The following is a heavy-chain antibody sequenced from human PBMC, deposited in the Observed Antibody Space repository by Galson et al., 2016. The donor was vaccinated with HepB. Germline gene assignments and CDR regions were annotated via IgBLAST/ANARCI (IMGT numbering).Heavy chain of an antibody. Sequence: SETLSLTCTVSGGDISGHYWNWIRQPPGRGLEWIGYISDRGHTNSNPSLKSRVTMSVEAVRDQFSLKLRSVTDADTAVYYCVRSTIFSLDYWGQGSLVTVS. CDR1: GGDISGHY. CDR3: VRSTIFSLDY. D-gene: IGHD3-3*02. J-gene: IGHJ4*02. V-gene: IGHV4-59*11. CDR2: ISDRGHT.